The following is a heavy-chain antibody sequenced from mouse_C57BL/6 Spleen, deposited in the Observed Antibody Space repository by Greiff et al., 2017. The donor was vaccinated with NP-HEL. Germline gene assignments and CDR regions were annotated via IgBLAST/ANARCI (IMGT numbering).Heavy chain of an antibody. CDR2: IDPETGGT. CDR3: TRFLVPYYFDY. J-gene: IGHJ2*01. CDR1: GYTFTDYE. Sequence: QVQLQQSGAELVRPGASVTLSCKASGYTFTDYEMHWVKQTPVHGLEWIGAIDPETGGTAYNQKFKGKAILTADKSSSTAYMELRSLTSEDSAVYYCTRFLVPYYFDYWGQGTTLTVSS. V-gene: IGHV1-15*01.